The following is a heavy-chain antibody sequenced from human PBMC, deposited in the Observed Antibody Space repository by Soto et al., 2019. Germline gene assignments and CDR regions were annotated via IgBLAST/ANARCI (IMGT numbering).Heavy chain of an antibody. J-gene: IGHJ4*02. D-gene: IGHD6-19*01. CDR2: IYSDGST. V-gene: IGHV3-66*01. CDR1: GFSVSTKY. CDR3: AREPGRAVAGTLGY. Sequence: GGSLRLSCAAPGFSVSTKYMGWVRQAPGRGVQWVSFIYSDGSTYYADSVEGRFTISRDNSKNTVSLQMNSLRAEDTAVYFCAREPGRAVAGTLGYWGPGTLVTVSS.